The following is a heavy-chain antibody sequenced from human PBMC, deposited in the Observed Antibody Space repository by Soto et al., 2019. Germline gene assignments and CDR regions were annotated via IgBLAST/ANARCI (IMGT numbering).Heavy chain of an antibody. CDR1: GFTVSSNY. D-gene: IGHD4-17*01. Sequence: EVQLVESGGGLVQPGGSLRLSCAASGFTVSSNYMSWVRQAPGKWLEWVSVIYSGGSTYYADSVKGRFTISRDNSKNTLYLQMNSLRAEDTAVYYCAREFLDYGDYGAFDYWGQGTLVTVSS. CDR2: IYSGGST. V-gene: IGHV3-66*01. J-gene: IGHJ4*02. CDR3: AREFLDYGDYGAFDY.